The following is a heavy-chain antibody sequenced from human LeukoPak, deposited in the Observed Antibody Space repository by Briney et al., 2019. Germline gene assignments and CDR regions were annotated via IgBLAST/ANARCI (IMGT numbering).Heavy chain of an antibody. CDR2: INHSGST. J-gene: IGHJ4*02. Sequence: PSETLSLTCAVYGGSFSGYYWSWIRQPPGKGLEWIGEINHSGSTNYNPSLKSRVTISVDTSKNQFSLKLSSVTAADTAVNYCARKSIVTAGRKPYDFWDQGTLVTVSP. CDR3: ARKSIVTAGRKPYDF. D-gene: IGHD6-13*01. CDR1: GGSFSGYY. V-gene: IGHV4-34*01.